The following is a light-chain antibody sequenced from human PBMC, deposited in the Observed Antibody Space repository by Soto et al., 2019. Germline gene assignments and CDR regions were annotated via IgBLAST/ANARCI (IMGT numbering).Light chain of an antibody. J-gene: IGKJ5*01. CDR2: NTS. CDR1: QSVGSY. Sequence: EIVLTQSPATLSLSPGERATLSCRASQSVGSYLAWYQQKPGQAPRLLIFNTSNRATGIPARFSGSGSGTDLTLTISGLEPEDFAVYYCQQRTNRPPITFGQGTRLEIK. CDR3: QQRTNRPPIT. V-gene: IGKV3-11*01.